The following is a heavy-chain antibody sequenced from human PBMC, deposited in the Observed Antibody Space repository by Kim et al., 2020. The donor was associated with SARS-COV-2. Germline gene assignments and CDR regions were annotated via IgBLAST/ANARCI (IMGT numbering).Heavy chain of an antibody. CDR2: ISASGSNT. CDR3: ARRGAVAGHHCGVDV. V-gene: IGHV3-23*01. CDR1: GFTLSWYA. J-gene: IGHJ6*02. D-gene: IGHD6-19*01. Sequence: GGSLRLSCTASGFTLSWYAMTWVRQAPGKGLEWVSLISASGSNTYYADSVKGRFTISRDTSKNTLYLQMDSLRAEDTALYYCARRGAVAGHHCGVDVWGQGTTVTVSS.